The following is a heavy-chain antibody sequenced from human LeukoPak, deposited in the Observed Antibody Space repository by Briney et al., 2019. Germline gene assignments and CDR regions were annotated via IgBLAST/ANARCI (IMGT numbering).Heavy chain of an antibody. J-gene: IGHJ1*01. CDR2: INHSGST. Sequence: PSETLSLTCAVYGGSFSGYYWSWIRQPPGKGLEWMGEINHSGSTNYNPSLKSRVTISVDTSKNQFSLKLSSVTAADTAVYYCARGAARGNRYFQHWGQGTLVTVSS. V-gene: IGHV4-34*01. D-gene: IGHD3-16*01. CDR1: GGSFSGYY. CDR3: ARGAARGNRYFQH.